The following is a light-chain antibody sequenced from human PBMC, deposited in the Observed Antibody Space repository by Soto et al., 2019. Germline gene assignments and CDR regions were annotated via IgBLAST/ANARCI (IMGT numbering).Light chain of an antibody. CDR1: SSNIGAGYD. J-gene: IGLJ2*01. Sequence: QSVLTQPASVSGAPGQRVTISCTGGSSNIGAGYDVHWHRQLPGTAPELLIYDNSNRPSGVPARFSGSKSGTSASLAITGLQADDEADYYCQSYDTSLSGWVVFGGGTQLTVL. CDR2: DNS. CDR3: QSYDTSLSGWVV. V-gene: IGLV1-40*01.